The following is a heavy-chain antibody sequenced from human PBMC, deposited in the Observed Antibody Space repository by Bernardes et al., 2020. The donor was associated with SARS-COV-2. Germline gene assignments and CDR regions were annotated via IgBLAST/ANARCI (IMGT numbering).Heavy chain of an antibody. CDR1: GYTLTALS. CDR3: ATDQRYYDILTGRTYYYGMDV. J-gene: IGHJ6*02. D-gene: IGHD3-9*01. Sequence: AAVKVSCKVSGYTLTALSMHWVRQAPGQGLEWMGGFDPEDGETIYAQKFQGRVTMTEDTSTDTAYMELSSLRSEDTAVYYCATDQRYYDILTGRTYYYGMDVWGQGTTVTGS. CDR2: FDPEDGET. V-gene: IGHV1-24*01.